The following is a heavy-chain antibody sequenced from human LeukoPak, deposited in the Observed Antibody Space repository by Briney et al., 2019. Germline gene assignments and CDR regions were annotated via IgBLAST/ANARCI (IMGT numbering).Heavy chain of an antibody. D-gene: IGHD3-22*01. CDR2: INPNSGGT. CDR3: AKVGYYESSGYYEY. Sequence: ASVKVSCKASGYTLTDYYMHWVRQAPGQGLEWMGRINPNSGGTNYAQKFQGRVTMTRDTSISTVYMELSRLRPDDTAVYYCAKVGYYESSGYYEYWGQGTLVTVSS. J-gene: IGHJ4*02. V-gene: IGHV1-2*06. CDR1: GYTLTDYY.